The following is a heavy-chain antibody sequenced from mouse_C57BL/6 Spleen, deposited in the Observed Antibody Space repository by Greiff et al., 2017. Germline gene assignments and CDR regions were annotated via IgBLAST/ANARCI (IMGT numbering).Heavy chain of an antibody. V-gene: IGHV1-18*01. CDR2: INPNNGGT. D-gene: IGHD4-1*01. Sequence: SGPELVKPGASVKIPCKASGYTFTDYNMAWVKQSHGKSLEWIGDINPNNGGTYYNQKFKGKATLTVDKSSSTAYMELRSLTSEDTAVYYCARSGTGTDWYFDVWGKGTTVTVSS. CDR1: GYTFTDYN. CDR3: ARSGTGTDWYFDV. J-gene: IGHJ1*03.